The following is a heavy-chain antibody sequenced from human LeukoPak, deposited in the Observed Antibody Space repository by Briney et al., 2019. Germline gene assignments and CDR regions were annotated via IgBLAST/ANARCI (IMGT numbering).Heavy chain of an antibody. CDR2: ISGNGGTT. CDR1: GFIFSNYA. Sequence: GGSLRLSCAASGFIFSNYALSWVRQAPGKGLGWVSTISGNGGTTYYADSVKGRFTISRDSSKNTLYLQMNSLRADDTAVYYCAQAPSVPAASEWGQGTLVTVSS. V-gene: IGHV3-23*01. J-gene: IGHJ4*02. D-gene: IGHD2-2*01. CDR3: AQAPSVPAASE.